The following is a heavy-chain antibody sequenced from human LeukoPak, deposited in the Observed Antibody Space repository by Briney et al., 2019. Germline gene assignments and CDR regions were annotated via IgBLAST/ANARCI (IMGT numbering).Heavy chain of an antibody. CDR1: GFTFSSYS. Sequence: PGGSLRLSCAASGFTFSSYSMNWVRQAPGKGLEWVSSINSKSRYIYYADSLKGRFTISRDNGKNTLYLQMNSLRAEDTAVYSCARGLGYSYGYGIDYWGQGTLVIASS. D-gene: IGHD5-18*01. V-gene: IGHV3-21*01. CDR3: ARGLGYSYGYGIDY. J-gene: IGHJ4*02. CDR2: INSKSRYI.